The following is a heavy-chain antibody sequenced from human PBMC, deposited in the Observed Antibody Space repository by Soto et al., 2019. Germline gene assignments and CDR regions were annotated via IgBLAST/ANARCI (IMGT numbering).Heavy chain of an antibody. J-gene: IGHJ3*01. V-gene: IGHV1-18*04. D-gene: IGHD4-17*01. CDR1: GYTFTTYG. CDR3: VRAKIRSSHHYDPHAFDL. CDR2: ISVYNGNT. Sequence: ASVKVSCKASGYTFTTYGISWVRQAPGQGLEWMGWISVYNGNTKYAKKFQGRVTMTTDTSTNTAYMDLRSLRSDDTAVYYCVRAKIRSSHHYDPHAFDLWGQGTMVTVSS.